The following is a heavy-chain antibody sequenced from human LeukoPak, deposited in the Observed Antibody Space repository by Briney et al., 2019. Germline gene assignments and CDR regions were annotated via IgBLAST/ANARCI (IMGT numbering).Heavy chain of an antibody. CDR1: GYTFTSYG. Sequence: ASVKVSCKASGYTFTSYGISWVRQAPGQGLEWMGWINPNSGGTNYAQKFQGRVTMTRDTSISTAYMELSRLRSDDTAVYYCARGGLGIAAAGTFDYWGQGTLVTVSS. CDR2: INPNSGGT. J-gene: IGHJ4*02. D-gene: IGHD6-13*01. V-gene: IGHV1-2*02. CDR3: ARGGLGIAAAGTFDY.